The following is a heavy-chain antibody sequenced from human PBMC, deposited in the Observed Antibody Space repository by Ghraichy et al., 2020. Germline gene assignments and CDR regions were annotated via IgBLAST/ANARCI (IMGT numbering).Heavy chain of an antibody. CDR3: ARDGGRRAAEGSKNSFDY. CDR1: GFTFSSYA. J-gene: IGHJ4*02. V-gene: IGHV3-30*04. D-gene: IGHD3-16*01. CDR2: ISCDGSNK. Sequence: GGSLRLSCAASGFTFSSYAMHWVRQAPGKGLEWVAVISCDGSNKYYADSVKGRFTISRDNSKNTLYLQMNSLRAEDTAVYYCARDGGRRAAEGSKNSFDYWGQGTLVTVSS.